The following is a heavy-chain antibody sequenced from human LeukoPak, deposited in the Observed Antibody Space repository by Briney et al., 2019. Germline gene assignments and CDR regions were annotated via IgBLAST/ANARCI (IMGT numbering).Heavy chain of an antibody. J-gene: IGHJ4*02. CDR3: VRNGGSLDY. D-gene: IGHD3-10*01. Sequence: GGSLRLSCAASGFTFRGHWMSWVRRAPGKGPGWVANIDQDGSAKNYVDSVKGRFSIPRDNAKNSLILQMNNLRDEDTPVYYCVRNGGSLDYWGQGTLVTVSS. CDR2: IDQDGSAK. V-gene: IGHV3-7*01. CDR1: GFTFRGHW.